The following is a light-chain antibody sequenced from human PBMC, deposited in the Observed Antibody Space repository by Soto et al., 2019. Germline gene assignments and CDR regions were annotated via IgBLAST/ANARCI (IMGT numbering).Light chain of an antibody. CDR3: SSYAAAARV. CDR1: SSDVGGYNY. CDR2: EVS. Sequence: QSALTQPPSASGSPGQSVTTSCTGTSSDVGGYNYVSWYQQHPGKAPKLMIYEVSKRPSGVPDRFSGSKSGNTASLTVSGLQAEDEADYYCSSYAAAARVFGGGTKLTVL. J-gene: IGLJ2*01. V-gene: IGLV2-8*01.